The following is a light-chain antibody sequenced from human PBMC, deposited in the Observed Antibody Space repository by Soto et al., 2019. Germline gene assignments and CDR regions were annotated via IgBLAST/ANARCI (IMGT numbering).Light chain of an antibody. V-gene: IGKV3-15*01. CDR2: GAF. CDR3: QKYNNSPYT. CDR1: QSVCRS. J-gene: IGKJ2*01. Sequence: EITMTQSPHTLSVSAGVRVTLSSRPSQSVCRSVARYQQKPGQAPRLLMYGAFTRETAFPSRFSGSGSGTEFILTISSLQSEDFAVYYCQKYNNSPYTFGQGTKLEIK.